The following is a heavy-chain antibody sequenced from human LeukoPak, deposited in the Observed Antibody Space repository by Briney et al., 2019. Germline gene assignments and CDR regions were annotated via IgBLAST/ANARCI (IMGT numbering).Heavy chain of an antibody. J-gene: IGHJ4*02. V-gene: IGHV5-51*01. D-gene: IGHD3-10*01. CDR1: GNSFNNHF. CDR2: IYPGDSET. CDR3: ARRSTVIRGVLEEAFDY. Sequence: GESLKISCKESGNSFNNHFIGWVRQMTGKGLEWMGIIYPGDSETRYSPSFQGQVTISADKSISTVYLQWSSLEASDTAMYYCARRSTVIRGVLEEAFDYWGQGTLVIVSS.